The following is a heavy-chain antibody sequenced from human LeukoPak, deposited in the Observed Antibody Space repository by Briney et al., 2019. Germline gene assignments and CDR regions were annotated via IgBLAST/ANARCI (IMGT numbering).Heavy chain of an antibody. D-gene: IGHD3-10*01. CDR1: GGSFSGYY. Sequence: SETLSLTCAVYGGSFSGYYWSWIRQPPGKGLEWIGGINHSGSTNYNPSLKSRVTISVDTSKNQFSLKLSSVTAADTAVYYCARGAGPGSYHNWFDPWGQGTLVTVSS. J-gene: IGHJ5*02. CDR2: INHSGST. CDR3: ARGAGPGSYHNWFDP. V-gene: IGHV4-34*01.